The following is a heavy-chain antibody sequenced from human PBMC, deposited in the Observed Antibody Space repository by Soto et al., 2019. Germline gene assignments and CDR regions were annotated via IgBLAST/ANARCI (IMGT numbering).Heavy chain of an antibody. CDR2: IKTDGSYT. V-gene: IGHV3-74*01. CDR1: GFTFRNHW. J-gene: IGHJ3*01. Sequence: EDQLVESGGGLVQPGGSLRLSCAASGFTFRNHWMHWVRQAPGQGPEGVSRIKTDGSYTDYADSVKGRFTISRDNAGYTLYLQMNSLTVEDTAMYYCARPRSKSSSGFDLWGQGTMVTVSS. D-gene: IGHD6-6*01. CDR3: ARPRSKSSSGFDL.